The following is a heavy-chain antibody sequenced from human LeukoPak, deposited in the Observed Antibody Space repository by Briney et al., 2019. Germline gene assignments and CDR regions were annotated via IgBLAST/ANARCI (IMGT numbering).Heavy chain of an antibody. CDR2: IYYSGST. CDR3: ASWKAPYGDRRGYFDY. J-gene: IGHJ4*02. Sequence: SETLSLTCTVPGGSISSSSYYWGWIRQPPGKGLEWIGSIYYSGSTYYNPSLKSRVTISADTSKNQFSLKLSSVTAADTAVYYCASWKAPYGDRRGYFDYWGQGTLVTVSS. V-gene: IGHV4-39*01. CDR1: GGSISSSSYY. D-gene: IGHD4-17*01.